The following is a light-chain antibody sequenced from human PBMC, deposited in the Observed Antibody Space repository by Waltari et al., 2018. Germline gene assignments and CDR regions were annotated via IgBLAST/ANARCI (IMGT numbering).Light chain of an antibody. CDR3: CSYAGSYTWV. J-gene: IGLJ3*02. Sequence: QSALTPPASVSGSPGPSITISSTGTSSDVGNYNLVSWYQQYPGKAPKVMIYDDNRRPSGVSDRFSGSKSGNTASLTISGVQAEDEADYYCCSYAGSYTWVFGGGTKLTVL. V-gene: IGLV2-23*01. CDR1: SSDVGNYNL. CDR2: DDN.